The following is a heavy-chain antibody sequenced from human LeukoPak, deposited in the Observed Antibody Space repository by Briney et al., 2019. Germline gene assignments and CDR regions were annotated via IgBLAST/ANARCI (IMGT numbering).Heavy chain of an antibody. D-gene: IGHD3-9*01. J-gene: IGHJ4*02. CDR2: ISAYNGNT. Sequence: ASVEVSCKASGYTFTSYGISWVRQAPGQGLEWMGWISAYNGNTNYAQKLQGRVTMTTDTSTSTAYMELRSLRSDDTAVYYCARVKYYDILTGPDYWGQGTLVTVSS. CDR1: GYTFTSYG. V-gene: IGHV1-18*04. CDR3: ARVKYYDILTGPDY.